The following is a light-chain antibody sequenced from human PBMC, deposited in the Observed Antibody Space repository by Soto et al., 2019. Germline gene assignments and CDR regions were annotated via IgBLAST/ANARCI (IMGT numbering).Light chain of an antibody. CDR3: QQYYSTPYT. CDR2: WAS. Sequence: DIVLTQSPDSLAVSLGERATINCKSSQSLLYSSNNKNYLAWYQQKPGQPPRLLFYWASTRESGVPDRFSGSGSGTDFALNISSLQAEDVTVYYCQQYYSTPYTFGQGTKVDIK. V-gene: IGKV4-1*01. CDR1: QSLLYSSNNKNY. J-gene: IGKJ2*01.